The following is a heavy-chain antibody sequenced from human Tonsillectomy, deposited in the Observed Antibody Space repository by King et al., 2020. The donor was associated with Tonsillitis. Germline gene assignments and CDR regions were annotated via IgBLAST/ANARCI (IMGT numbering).Heavy chain of an antibody. CDR1: GFTFSTYA. Sequence: VQLVESGGGLVQPGGSLRLSCAASGFTFSTYAMTWVRQAPGKGLEGVATISGSRDSTYYTDSVKGRFTISRDSYKTTLYLQMNSLRAEDTAVYYCATILVLVYWGQGTLVTVSS. CDR3: ATILVLVY. V-gene: IGHV3-23*04. CDR2: ISGSRDST. J-gene: IGHJ4*02.